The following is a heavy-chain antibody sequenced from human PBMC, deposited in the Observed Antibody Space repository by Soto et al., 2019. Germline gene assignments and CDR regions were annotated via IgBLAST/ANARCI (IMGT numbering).Heavy chain of an antibody. Sequence: GGSLRLSCVASGYTFNSHEMNWIRQTPGKRLEWISSVSGSGTTKYADSVKGRFTISRDNAHKSIYLQMNSLRVEDTGVYYCARGGIHWGQGALVTV. CDR3: ARGGIH. CDR1: GYTFNSHE. J-gene: IGHJ4*02. CDR2: VSGSGTT. V-gene: IGHV3-48*03. D-gene: IGHD6-13*01.